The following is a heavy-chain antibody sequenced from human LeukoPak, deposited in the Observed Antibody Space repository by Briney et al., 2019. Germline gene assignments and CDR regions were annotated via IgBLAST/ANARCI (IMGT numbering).Heavy chain of an antibody. J-gene: IGHJ5*02. CDR2: IFYSGST. CDR1: GGSITPHH. CDR3: ARGRGSSGYYHEGEWFDP. D-gene: IGHD3-22*01. Sequence: SETLSLTCSVSGGSITPHHWSWIRQPPGKGLEWIGYIFYSGSTNFNPSLKSRVTMSVDTSKNQFSLNLSSVTAADTAVYYCARGRGSSGYYHEGEWFDPWGQGTLVTVSS. V-gene: IGHV4-59*11.